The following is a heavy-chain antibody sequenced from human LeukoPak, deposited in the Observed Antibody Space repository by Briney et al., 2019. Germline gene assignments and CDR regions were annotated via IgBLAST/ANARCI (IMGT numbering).Heavy chain of an antibody. J-gene: IGHJ4*02. D-gene: IGHD1-26*01. V-gene: IGHV3-21*01. Sequence: GDSLRLSCAASGFTFNSYSMDWVRQAPGKGLEWVSSISSSSSYIYYADSVKGRFTISRDNSKNTLYLQMNSLRAEDTAVYYCARDLASSSYAEFDYWGQGTLVTVSS. CDR1: GFTFNSYS. CDR2: ISSSSSYI. CDR3: ARDLASSSYAEFDY.